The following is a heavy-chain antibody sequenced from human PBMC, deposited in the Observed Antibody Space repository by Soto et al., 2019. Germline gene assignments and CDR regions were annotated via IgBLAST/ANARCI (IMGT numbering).Heavy chain of an antibody. CDR2: IYYIGST. Sequence: PSETLSLTCTVSGGSISSYYWSWIRQPPGKGLEWIGYIYYIGSTYYNPSLKSRVTISVDTSKNQFSLKLSSVTAADTAVYYCARAASGYDSPPWFDPWGQGTLVTVSS. CDR1: GGSISSYY. J-gene: IGHJ5*02. V-gene: IGHV4-30-4*01. D-gene: IGHD5-12*01. CDR3: ARAASGYDSPPWFDP.